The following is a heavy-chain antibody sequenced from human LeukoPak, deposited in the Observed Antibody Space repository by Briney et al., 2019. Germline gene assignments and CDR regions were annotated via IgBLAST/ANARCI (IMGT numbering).Heavy chain of an antibody. V-gene: IGHV4-59*08. CDR2: IHYNGST. CDR3: ASLTLYDTGGYGQFDY. Sequence: SETLFLTCTVSGCPISSYYWSWIRQPPGKGLEWIGHIHYNGSTNYNPSPKSRVILSVDTSSNQFALKLSYVTAADTAVYYCASLTLYDTGGYGQFDYWGQGTLVTVSS. J-gene: IGHJ4*02. D-gene: IGHD3-22*01. CDR1: GCPISSYY.